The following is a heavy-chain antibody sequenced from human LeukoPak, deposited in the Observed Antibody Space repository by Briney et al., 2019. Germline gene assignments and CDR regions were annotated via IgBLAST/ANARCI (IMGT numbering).Heavy chain of an antibody. V-gene: IGHV3-23*01. CDR2: ISAGGSQI. CDR1: GSPSIAYA. J-gene: IGHJ4*02. CDR3: AKTHVGTTFFEF. Sequence: GGPLSPSWPASGSPSIAYAMPWAPQPQGKGRRWVSAISAGGSQIFYGASVKGRFTTSRDNSKNMLHLQMNSLRAEDTAVYYCAKTHVGTTFFEFWGQGTLVTVSS. D-gene: IGHD2/OR15-2a*01.